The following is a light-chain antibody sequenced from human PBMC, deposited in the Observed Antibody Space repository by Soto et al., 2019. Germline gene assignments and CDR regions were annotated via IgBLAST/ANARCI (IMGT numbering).Light chain of an antibody. Sequence: QSALTQPRSVSGSPGQSVTISCTGTSSDVGGYDDVSWYQQHPGKAPILMIVGGTKRPTGVPDRFSGCKSGNPASLTISGLQAEDEAHYSCCSYAGSFDVFGSGTKLTVL. CDR1: SSDVGGYDD. J-gene: IGLJ1*01. CDR2: GGT. V-gene: IGLV2-11*01. CDR3: CSYAGSFDV.